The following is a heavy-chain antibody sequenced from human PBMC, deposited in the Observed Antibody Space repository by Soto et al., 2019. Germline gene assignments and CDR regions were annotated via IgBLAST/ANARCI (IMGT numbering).Heavy chain of an antibody. J-gene: IGHJ4*02. V-gene: IGHV3-7*03. D-gene: IGHD3-3*01. Sequence: GGSLRLSCATSGFTFRSYWMTWVRQAPGKGPEWVANIKPDGSEKQYVDSVKGRFTVSRDNAKKSLDLQMNSLGVEDTAVYYCARAEDYDFWSGPPKYFDNWGPGTQVTVFS. CDR2: IKPDGSEK. CDR3: ARAEDYDFWSGPPKYFDN. CDR1: GFTFRSYW.